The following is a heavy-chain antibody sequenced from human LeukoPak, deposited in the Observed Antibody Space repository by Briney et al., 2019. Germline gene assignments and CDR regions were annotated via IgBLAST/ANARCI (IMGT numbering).Heavy chain of an antibody. CDR1: GYTFTSYG. D-gene: IGHD2-15*01. CDR2: ISAYNGNT. J-gene: IGHJ6*02. Sequence: ASVKVSCKASGYTFTSYGISWVRQAPGQGLEWMGWISAYNGNTNYAQKLQGRVTMTTDTSTSTAYMELRSLRSDDTAVYYCARVDVVVAATLYYYCGMDVWGQGTTVTVSS. V-gene: IGHV1-18*01. CDR3: ARVDVVVAATLYYYCGMDV.